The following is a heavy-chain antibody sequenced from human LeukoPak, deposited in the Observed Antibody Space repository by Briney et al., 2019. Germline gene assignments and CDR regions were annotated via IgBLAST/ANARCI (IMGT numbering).Heavy chain of an antibody. Sequence: SVKVSCKASGGTFSSYAISWVRQAPGQGLEWMGGIIPIFGTANYAQKFQGRVTITADESTSTAYMELSSLRSEDTAVYYCARAPGIAAAGTNTFDYWGQGTLVTVSS. CDR3: ARAPGIAAAGTNTFDY. CDR1: GGTFSSYA. CDR2: IIPIFGTA. J-gene: IGHJ4*02. V-gene: IGHV1-69*13. D-gene: IGHD6-13*01.